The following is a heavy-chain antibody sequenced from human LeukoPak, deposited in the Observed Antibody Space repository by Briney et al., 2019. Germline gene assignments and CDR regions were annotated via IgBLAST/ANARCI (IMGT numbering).Heavy chain of an antibody. CDR1: GFTFSSFW. Sequence: SGGSLRLSCAASGFTFSSFWMTWVRQAPGKGVEWVANINQEGSEKYYVDSVKGRFTISRDNAKSSVYLQMNSLRAEDTAVYYCARDGGVSGYDLLDYWGQGTLVTVSS. D-gene: IGHD5-12*01. J-gene: IGHJ4*02. CDR2: INQEGSEK. V-gene: IGHV3-7*01. CDR3: ARDGGVSGYDLLDY.